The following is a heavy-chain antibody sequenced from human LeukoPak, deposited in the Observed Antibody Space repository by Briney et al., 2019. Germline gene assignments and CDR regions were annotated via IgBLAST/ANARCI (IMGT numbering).Heavy chain of an antibody. J-gene: IGHJ4*02. D-gene: IGHD3-16*02. CDR3: ARHGDYNDYVWGSYRPEYYFDY. Sequence: SETLSLTCTVSGGSISSSSYYWGWIRQPPGKGLEWIGCIYYCGSTYYNPSLKSRVTISVDTSKNQFSLKLSSVTAADTAVYFCARHGDYNDYVWGSYRPEYYFDYWGQGTLVTVSS. CDR1: GGSISSSSYY. CDR2: IYYCGST. V-gene: IGHV4-39*01.